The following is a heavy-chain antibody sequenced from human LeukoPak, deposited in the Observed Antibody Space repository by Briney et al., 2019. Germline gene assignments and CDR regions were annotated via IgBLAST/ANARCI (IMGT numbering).Heavy chain of an antibody. D-gene: IGHD1-1*01. CDR1: GYTFTGYY. V-gene: IGHV1-2*02. Sequence: ASVKVSCKASGYTFTGYYMHWVRQAPGQGLEWMGWINPNSGGTNYAQKFQGRVTVTRDTSISTAYMELSRLRSDDTAVYYCARLELEGGAFDIWGQGTMVTVSS. CDR2: INPNSGGT. CDR3: ARLELEGGAFDI. J-gene: IGHJ3*02.